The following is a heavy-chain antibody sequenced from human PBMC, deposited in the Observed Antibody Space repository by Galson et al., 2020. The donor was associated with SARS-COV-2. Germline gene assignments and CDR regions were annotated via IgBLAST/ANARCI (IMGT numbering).Heavy chain of an antibody. CDR3: ARHRIYCSGGSCYSFWFDP. J-gene: IGHJ5*02. Sequence: ETSETLSLTCTVSGGSISSSSYYWGWIRQPPGKGLEWMGSIYYSGSTYYNPSLKSRVTISVDTSKNQFSLKLSSVTAADTAVYYCARHRIYCSGGSCYSFWFDPWGQGTLVTVSS. D-gene: IGHD2-15*01. CDR2: IYYSGST. CDR1: GGSISSSSYY. V-gene: IGHV4-39*01.